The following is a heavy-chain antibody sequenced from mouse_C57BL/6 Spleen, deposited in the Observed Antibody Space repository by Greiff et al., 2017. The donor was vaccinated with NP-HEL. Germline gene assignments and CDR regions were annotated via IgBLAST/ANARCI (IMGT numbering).Heavy chain of an antibody. D-gene: IGHD2-3*01. Sequence: EVQLVESEGGLVQPGSSMKLSCTASGFTFSDYYMAWVRQVPEKGLKWFETINYDGSRTYYLDSLKGRFIISRDNAKNILYLQMSSLKSEDTATYYCARGEGWLLGLDYWGQGTTLTVSS. CDR3: ARGEGWLLGLDY. V-gene: IGHV5-16*01. CDR2: INYDGSRT. J-gene: IGHJ2*01. CDR1: GFTFSDYY.